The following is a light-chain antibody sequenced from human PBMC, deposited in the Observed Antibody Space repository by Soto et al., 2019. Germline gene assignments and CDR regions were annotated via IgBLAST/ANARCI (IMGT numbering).Light chain of an antibody. J-gene: IGKJ1*01. CDR2: GAS. Sequence: EIVMTQSPVTLSVSPGERATLTCRASQAVSSGLAWYQQIPGQAPRLVIHGASTRATDFPARFSGSGSGTEFTLTISSLQSEDIAVYYCHQYYTWSRTFGQGTKLDI. CDR3: HQYYTWSRT. CDR1: QAVSSG. V-gene: IGKV3-15*01.